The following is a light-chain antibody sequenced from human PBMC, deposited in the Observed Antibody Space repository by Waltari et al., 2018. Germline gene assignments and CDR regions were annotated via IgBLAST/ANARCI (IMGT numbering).Light chain of an antibody. J-gene: IGLJ3*02. CDR1: KLPKEY. CDR2: KDS. Sequence: SYSLNHAQSKTMYNGQKDSNTFTGTKLPKEYAYWYQKKPGKAPVLVIYKDSERPSGIPERFSGSRAGTTVALTINGVQAEDEAEYYCQSSDSSGSYVLFGGGTKLTVL. CDR3: QSSDSSGSYVL. V-gene: IGLV3-25*03.